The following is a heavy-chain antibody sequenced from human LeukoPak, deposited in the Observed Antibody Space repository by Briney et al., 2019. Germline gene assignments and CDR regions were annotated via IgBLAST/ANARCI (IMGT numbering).Heavy chain of an antibody. J-gene: IGHJ6*02. CDR2: ISSSSSYI. D-gene: IGHD2-2*01. V-gene: IGHV3-21*01. Sequence: GGSLRLSCAASGFTFSSYSMNWVSQAPGKGLEWVSSISSSSSYIYYADSVKGRFTISRGNAKNSLYLQMNSLRAEDTAVYYCARDLGYCSSTSCYSYYYGMDVWGQGTTVTVSS. CDR3: ARDLGYCSSTSCYSYYYGMDV. CDR1: GFTFSSYS.